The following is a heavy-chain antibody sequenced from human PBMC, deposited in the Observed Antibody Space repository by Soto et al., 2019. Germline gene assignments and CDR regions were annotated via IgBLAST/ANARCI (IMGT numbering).Heavy chain of an antibody. CDR2: TYYRSKWYN. CDR1: GDSVSSNSAA. D-gene: IGHD3-3*01. V-gene: IGHV6-1*01. CDR3: AGKDDFWTKEQDV. J-gene: IGHJ6*02. Sequence: SQTLSLTCAISGDSVSSNSAAWNWIRQSPSRGLEWLGRTYYRSKWYNDYAVSVKSRITINPDTSKNQFSLKLSSVTAADTAVYYCAGKDDFWTKEQDVWGQGTTVTVSS.